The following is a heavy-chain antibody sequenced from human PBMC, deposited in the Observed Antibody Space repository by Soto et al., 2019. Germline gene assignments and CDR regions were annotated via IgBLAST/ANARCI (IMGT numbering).Heavy chain of an antibody. CDR1: GGSISSYY. J-gene: IGHJ6*02. CDR3: ARFVYGPYSYGMDA. V-gene: IGHV4-59*01. D-gene: IGHD4-17*01. CDR2: IYYSGST. Sequence: PSETLSLTCTVSGGSISSYYWSWIRQPPGKGLEWIGYIYYSGSTNYNPSLKSRVTISVDTSKNQFSLKLSSVTAADTAVYYCARFVYGPYSYGMDAWGQGTTVTVSS.